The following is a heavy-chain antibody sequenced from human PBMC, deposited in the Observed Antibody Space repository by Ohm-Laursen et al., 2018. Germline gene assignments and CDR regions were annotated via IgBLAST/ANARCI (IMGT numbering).Heavy chain of an antibody. V-gene: IGHV4-59*08. Sequence: SDILSLTCTVSGGSISSYYWSWIRQPPGKGLEWIGYIYYSGTTNYNPSLLGRVTISLDTSKNQFSLKLSSVTAADTAVYYCASHNFDSSGYYSPPRYWGQGTLVTVSS. CDR1: GGSISSYY. CDR3: ASHNFDSSGYYSPPRY. J-gene: IGHJ4*02. CDR2: IYYSGTT. D-gene: IGHD3-22*01.